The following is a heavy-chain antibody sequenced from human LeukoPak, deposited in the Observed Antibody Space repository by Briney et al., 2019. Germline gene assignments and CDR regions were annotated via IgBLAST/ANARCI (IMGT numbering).Heavy chain of an antibody. CDR1: GFSFSSYG. V-gene: IGHV3-48*03. CDR3: ARDTLVYADSPDAFDI. J-gene: IGHJ3*02. Sequence: AGGSLRLSCAASGFSFSSYGMNWVRQAPGKGLEWVSYIGSSGSTVYYADSVKGRFTISRDNAKNSLYLQMNSLRDEDTAVYYCARDTLVYADSPDAFDIWGQGTMVTVSS. D-gene: IGHD4-17*01. CDR2: IGSSGSTV.